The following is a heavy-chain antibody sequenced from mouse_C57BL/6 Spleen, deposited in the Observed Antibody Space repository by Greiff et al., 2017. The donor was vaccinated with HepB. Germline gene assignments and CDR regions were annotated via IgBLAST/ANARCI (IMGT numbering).Heavy chain of an antibody. CDR2: INPNNGGT. Sequence: EVQLQQSGPELVKPGASVKISCKASGYTFTDYYMNWVKQSHGKSLEWIGDINPNNGGTSYNQKFKGKATLTVDKSSSTAYMELRSLTSEDSAVYYCAQGGSSPYWYFDVWGTGTTVTVSS. V-gene: IGHV1-26*01. J-gene: IGHJ1*03. D-gene: IGHD1-1*01. CDR1: GYTFTDYY. CDR3: AQGGSSPYWYFDV.